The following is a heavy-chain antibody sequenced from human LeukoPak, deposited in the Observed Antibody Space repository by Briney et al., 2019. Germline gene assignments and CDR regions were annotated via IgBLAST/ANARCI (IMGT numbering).Heavy chain of an antibody. J-gene: IGHJ4*02. CDR3: ARSLRYCSGGSCYYYFDY. D-gene: IGHD2-15*01. CDR1: GGSISSYY. V-gene: IGHV4-59*01. Sequence: SETLSLTCAVSGGSISSYYWSWIRQPPGKGLEWIGYIYYSGSTNYNPSLKSRVTISVDTSKNQFSLKLSSVTAADTAVYYCARSLRYCSGGSCYYYFDYWGQGTLVTVSS. CDR2: IYYSGST.